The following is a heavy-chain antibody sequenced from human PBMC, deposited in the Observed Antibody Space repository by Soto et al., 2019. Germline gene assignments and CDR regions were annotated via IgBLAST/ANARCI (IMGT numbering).Heavy chain of an antibody. J-gene: IGHJ4*02. CDR1: GGSVSSSDW. CDR3: ASQTITTGWRTFDY. D-gene: IGHD3-3*01. V-gene: IGHV4-4*02. Sequence: SETLSLTCAVSGGSVSSSDWWSWVRQPPGKGLEWIGEVDHSGYTKYNPSLRSRVTISVDKSKNQYSLEVRSVTAADTAMYYCASQTITTGWRTFDYWGQGALVTVSS. CDR2: VDHSGYT.